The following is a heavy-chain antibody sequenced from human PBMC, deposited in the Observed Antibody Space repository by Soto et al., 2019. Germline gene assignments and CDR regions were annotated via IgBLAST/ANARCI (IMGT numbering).Heavy chain of an antibody. J-gene: IGHJ4*02. D-gene: IGHD5-12*01. CDR2: ISYDGSNK. Sequence: QVQLVESGGGVVQPGRSLRLSCAASGFTFSSYGMHWVRQAPGKGLEWVAVISYDGSNKYYADSVKGRFTISRDNSKNTLYLQMNSLRAEDTAVYYCAKSGSGYGDYFDYWGQGTLVTVSS. V-gene: IGHV3-30*18. CDR1: GFTFSSYG. CDR3: AKSGSGYGDYFDY.